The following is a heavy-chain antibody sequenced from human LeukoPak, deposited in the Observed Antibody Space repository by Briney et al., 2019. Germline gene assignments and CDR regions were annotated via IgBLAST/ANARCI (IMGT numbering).Heavy chain of an antibody. CDR1: GGSFSGYY. J-gene: IGHJ4*02. V-gene: IGHV4-34*01. Sequence: SETLSLTCAVYGGSFSGYYWSWIRQPPGKGLEWIGEINRSGSTNYNPSLKSRVTISVDTSKNQFSLKLSAVTAADTAVYYCGRGLHTRYGSGSYYRPTRYYFDYWGQGTLVTVSS. CDR3: GRGLHTRYGSGSYYRPTRYYFDY. CDR2: INRSGST. D-gene: IGHD3-10*01.